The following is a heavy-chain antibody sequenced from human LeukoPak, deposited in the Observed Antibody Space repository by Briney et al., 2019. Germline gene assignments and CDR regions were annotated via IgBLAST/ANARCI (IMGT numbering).Heavy chain of an antibody. CDR3: ARDVWGDRDGFFEY. J-gene: IGHJ4*02. V-gene: IGHV3-74*01. Sequence: GGSLRLSCAASGFTFSSYWMHWVRQVPGKGLVWVSRINSDGRSTSYAESVKGRFTMSRDNAKNTLYLQMNSLRAEDTAVYYCARDVWGDRDGFFEYWGQGTLVTVSS. CDR1: GFTFSSYW. D-gene: IGHD5-24*01. CDR2: INSDGRST.